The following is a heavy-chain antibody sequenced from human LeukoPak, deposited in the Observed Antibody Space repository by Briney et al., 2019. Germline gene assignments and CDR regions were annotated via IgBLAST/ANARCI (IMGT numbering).Heavy chain of an antibody. CDR3: ARVKGPQIRGSYCDY. V-gene: IGHV3-30*03. CDR1: GFTFSSYG. D-gene: IGHD3-16*01. CDR2: ISYDGSNK. Sequence: GGSLRLSCEASGFTFSSYGMHWVRQAPGKGLEWVAVISYDGSNKYYADSVKGRFTISRDNSKNTLYLQMNSLRAEDTAVYYCARVKGPQIRGSYCDYWGQGTLVTVSS. J-gene: IGHJ4*02.